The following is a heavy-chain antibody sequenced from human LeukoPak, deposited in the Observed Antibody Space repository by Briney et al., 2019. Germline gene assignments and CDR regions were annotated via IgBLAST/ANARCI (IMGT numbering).Heavy chain of an antibody. CDR1: GFTFSSYA. CDR3: AREATYYYDSSGYNGDY. Sequence: PGGSLRLSCAASGFTFSSYAMHWVRQAPGKGLEWVGVISYDGSNKYYADSVKGRFTISRDNSKNTLYLQMNSLRAEDTAVYYCAREATYYYDSSGYNGDYWGQGTLVTVSS. D-gene: IGHD3-22*01. J-gene: IGHJ4*02. V-gene: IGHV3-30-3*01. CDR2: ISYDGSNK.